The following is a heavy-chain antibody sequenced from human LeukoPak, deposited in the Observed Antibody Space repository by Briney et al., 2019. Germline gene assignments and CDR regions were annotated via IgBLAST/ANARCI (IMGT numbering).Heavy chain of an antibody. V-gene: IGHV1-8*01. CDR1: GYTFTSYD. J-gene: IGHJ4*02. Sequence: GASVKVSCKASGYTFTSYDINWVRQATGQGLEWMGWMNPNSGNTGYAQKFQGRVTVTRNTSISTAYMELSSLRSEDTAVYYCARGDYDILTGYYDYWGQGTLVTVSS. D-gene: IGHD3-9*01. CDR3: ARGDYDILTGYYDY. CDR2: MNPNSGNT.